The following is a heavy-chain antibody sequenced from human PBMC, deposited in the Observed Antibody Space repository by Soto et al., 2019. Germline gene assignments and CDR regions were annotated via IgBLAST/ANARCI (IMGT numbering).Heavy chain of an antibody. CDR2: IDPSDSYT. CDR3: ARWSTSHYTADY. D-gene: IGHD2-2*01. Sequence: GESLKISCKGSGYSFTSYWISWVRQMPGKGLEWMGRIDPSDSYTNYSPSFQGHVTISADKSISTAYLQWSSPKASDTAMYYCARWSTSHYTADYWGQGTLVTVSS. V-gene: IGHV5-10-1*01. J-gene: IGHJ4*02. CDR1: GYSFTSYW.